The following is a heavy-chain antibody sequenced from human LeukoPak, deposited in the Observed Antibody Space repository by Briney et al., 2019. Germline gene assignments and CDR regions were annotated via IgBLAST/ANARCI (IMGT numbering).Heavy chain of an antibody. CDR1: GFTFSSYS. CDR2: ISSSSSYI. Sequence: PGGSLRLSCAASGFTFSSYSMNWVRQAPGKGLVWVSSISSSSSYIYYADSVKGRFTISRDNAKNSLYLQMNSLRAEDTAVYYCARAISSSWSGRDYGMDVWGQGTTVTVSS. CDR3: ARAISSSWSGRDYGMDV. J-gene: IGHJ6*02. V-gene: IGHV3-21*01. D-gene: IGHD6-13*01.